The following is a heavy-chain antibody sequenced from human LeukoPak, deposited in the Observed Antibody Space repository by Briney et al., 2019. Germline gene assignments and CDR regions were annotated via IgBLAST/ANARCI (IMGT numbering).Heavy chain of an antibody. D-gene: IGHD3-10*01. CDR3: ARASYGSGSYYGPLDY. Sequence: GGSLRLSCAASGFTVSSNYMSWVRQAPGKGLEWVSVIYSGGSTYYAGSVKGRFTISRDNSKNTLYLQMNSLRAEDTAVYYCARASYGSGSYYGPLDYWGQGTLVTVSS. J-gene: IGHJ4*02. CDR1: GFTVSSNY. V-gene: IGHV3-66*01. CDR2: IYSGGST.